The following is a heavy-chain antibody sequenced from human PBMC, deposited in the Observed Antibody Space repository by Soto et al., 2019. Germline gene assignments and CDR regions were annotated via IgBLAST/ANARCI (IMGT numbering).Heavy chain of an antibody. CDR2: IDPSDSYT. V-gene: IGHV5-10-1*01. J-gene: IGHJ6*02. D-gene: IGHD2-2*01. CDR1: GYIFTKYW. CDR3: ARINREVGCRSRSCIYYYGMDV. Sequence: PGESLKISCKGSGYIFTKYWISWVRQMPGKGLEWMGRIDPSDSYTKYSPSFQGHVTISADKSISTAYLQWSSLKASDTAIYYCARINREVGCRSRSCIYYYGMDVWGQGITVNVS.